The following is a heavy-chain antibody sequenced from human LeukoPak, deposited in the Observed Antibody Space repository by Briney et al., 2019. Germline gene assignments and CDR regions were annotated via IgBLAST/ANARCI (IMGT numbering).Heavy chain of an antibody. Sequence: ASVKVSCKASGYTFTGYYMHWVRQAPGQGLEWMGIINPSGGSTTYAQKFQGRVTMTRDTSTSTVYMELSSLRSEDTAVYYCARDIVGYYDSSGYPQNDYWGQGTLVTVSS. D-gene: IGHD3-22*01. V-gene: IGHV1-46*01. CDR2: INPSGGST. CDR3: ARDIVGYYDSSGYPQNDY. J-gene: IGHJ4*02. CDR1: GYTFTGYY.